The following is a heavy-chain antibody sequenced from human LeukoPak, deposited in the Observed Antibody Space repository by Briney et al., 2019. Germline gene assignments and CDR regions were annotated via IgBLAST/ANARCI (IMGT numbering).Heavy chain of an antibody. CDR1: GGSFSGYY. Sequence: SETLSLTCAVYGGSFSGYYWSWIRQPPGKGLEWIGEINHSGSTNYNPSLKSRVTISVDTSKNQFSLKLSSVTAADTAVYYCARGYDSSGWYFSGYWGQGTLVTVSS. CDR3: ARGYDSSGWYFSGY. D-gene: IGHD6-19*01. CDR2: INHSGST. V-gene: IGHV4-34*01. J-gene: IGHJ4*02.